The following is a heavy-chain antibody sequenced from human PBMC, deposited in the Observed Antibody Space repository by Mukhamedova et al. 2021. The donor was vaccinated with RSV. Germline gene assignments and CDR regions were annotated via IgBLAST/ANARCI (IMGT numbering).Heavy chain of an antibody. CDR1: TYY. CDR2: IFYTGTT. V-gene: IGHV4-59*13. CDR3: ATYWMGNFDY. J-gene: IGHJ4*02. Sequence: TYYWSWIRQPPGKGLEWIGYIFYTGTTYYNPSVNSRVTMSVDKSKNQFSLKLSSVTPADTAVYYCATYWMGNFDYWGQGTLVTGS. D-gene: IGHD1-1*01.